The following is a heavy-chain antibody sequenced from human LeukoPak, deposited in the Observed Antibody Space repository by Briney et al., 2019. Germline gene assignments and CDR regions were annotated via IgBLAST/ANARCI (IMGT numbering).Heavy chain of an antibody. CDR3: ARRSDYYDSSGYCGGEDYFDY. CDR2: IYTSGST. D-gene: IGHD3-22*01. Sequence: SETLSLTCTVSGGSISSYYWSWIRQPAGKGLEWIGRIYTSGSTNYNPSLKSRVTMSVDTSKNQFSLKLSSVTAADPAVYYCARRSDYYDSSGYCGGEDYFDYWGQGTLVNVSS. CDR1: GGSISSYY. J-gene: IGHJ4*02. V-gene: IGHV4-4*07.